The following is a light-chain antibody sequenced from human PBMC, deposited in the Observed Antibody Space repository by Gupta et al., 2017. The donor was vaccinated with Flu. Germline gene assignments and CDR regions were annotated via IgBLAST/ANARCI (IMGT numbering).Light chain of an antibody. Sequence: PFSRCASVGDRVTITCRASQDIRDSLAWYQQKPGKAPRLLIYAASTLHSGVPSSFRGSGSGTDFTLTISSLQPEDVATYYCQKDNSSPLTFGRGTKVEI. V-gene: IGKV1-27*01. CDR3: QKDNSSPLT. CDR2: AAS. CDR1: QDIRDS. J-gene: IGKJ4*02.